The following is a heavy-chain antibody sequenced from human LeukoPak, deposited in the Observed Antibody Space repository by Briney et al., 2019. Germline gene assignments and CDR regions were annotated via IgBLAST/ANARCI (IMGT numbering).Heavy chain of an antibody. CDR2: ISYDGSNK. J-gene: IGHJ4*02. V-gene: IGHV3-30*04. Sequence: PGGSLRLSCAASGFTFSSYAMHWVRQAPGKGLEWVAVISYDGSNKYYADSVKGRFTISRDNSKNTLYPQMNSLRAEDTAVYYCARRFGYSIDYWGQGTLVTASS. CDR3: ARRFGYSIDY. D-gene: IGHD5-12*01. CDR1: GFTFSSYA.